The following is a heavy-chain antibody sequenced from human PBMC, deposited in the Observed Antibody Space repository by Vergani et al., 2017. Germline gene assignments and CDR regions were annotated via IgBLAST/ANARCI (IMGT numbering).Heavy chain of an antibody. CDR3: ASTSRLQYDLWSGNYYYYYMDV. D-gene: IGHD3-3*01. CDR1: GYTFTSYG. Sequence: QVQLVQSGAEVKKPGSSVKVSCKASGYTFTSYGISWVRQAPGQGLEWMGWISAYNGNTNYAQKLQGRVTMTTDTSTSTAYMELRSLRSDDTAVYYCASTSRLQYDLWSGNYYYYYMDVWGKGTTVTVSS. J-gene: IGHJ6*03. CDR2: ISAYNGNT. V-gene: IGHV1-18*01.